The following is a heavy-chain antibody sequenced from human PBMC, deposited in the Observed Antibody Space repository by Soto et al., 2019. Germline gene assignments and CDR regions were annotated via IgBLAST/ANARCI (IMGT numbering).Heavy chain of an antibody. D-gene: IGHD6-13*01. Sequence: QVQLVESGGGVVQPGTSLRLTCAASGFTFSSYGMHWVRQAPGMGLEWVAVIWFDGSNTYYAGSVKGRFTISRENSKNTLYLQMDSLRVEDTAVYYCAREPRESIVGAGTTFDNWGQGTLVTVSS. CDR2: IWFDGSNT. J-gene: IGHJ4*02. CDR1: GFTFSSYG. V-gene: IGHV3-33*01. CDR3: AREPRESIVGAGTTFDN.